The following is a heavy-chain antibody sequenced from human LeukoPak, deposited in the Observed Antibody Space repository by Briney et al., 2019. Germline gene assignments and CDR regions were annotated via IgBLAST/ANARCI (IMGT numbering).Heavy chain of an antibody. CDR1: GGSIGSYY. CDR3: ARWSSDWENNYFDP. CDR2: IYDTGYT. J-gene: IGHJ5*02. D-gene: IGHD6-19*01. V-gene: IGHV4-59*12. Sequence: SETLSLTCTVSGGSIGSYYWSWIRQPPGKGLEWIGHIYDTGYTNYNPSLKTRVTISVDTSNNRFSLRLTSATAADTAVYYCARWSSDWENNYFDPWGQGILVTVSS.